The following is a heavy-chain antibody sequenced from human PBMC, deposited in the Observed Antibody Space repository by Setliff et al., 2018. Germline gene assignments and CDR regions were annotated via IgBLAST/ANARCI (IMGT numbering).Heavy chain of an antibody. V-gene: IGHV4-30-4*08. D-gene: IGHD3-22*01. CDR2: IYSSGST. Sequence: SETLSLTCTVSGGSISSGDYYWSWIRQPPGKGLEWIGYIYSSGSTYYNPSLKSRVSISVDTSKNQFSLKLSSVTAADTAVYYCARESRYYYDNLGTLDYWGQGTLVTVYS. CDR1: GGSISSGDYY. CDR3: ARESRYYYDNLGTLDY. J-gene: IGHJ4*02.